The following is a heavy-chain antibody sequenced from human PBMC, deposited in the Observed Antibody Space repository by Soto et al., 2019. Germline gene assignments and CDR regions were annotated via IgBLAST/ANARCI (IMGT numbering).Heavy chain of an antibody. CDR1: GYTFTSYD. V-gene: IGHV1-8*01. D-gene: IGHD6-19*01. CDR2: MNPNSGNT. Sequence: NPQASVKVSCKASGYTFTSYDINWVRQATGQGLEWMGWMNPNSGNTGYAQKFQGRVTMTRNTSISTAYMELSSLRSEDTAVYYCARGRGIAVAFLRYWGQGTLVTVSS. CDR3: ARGRGIAVAFLRY. J-gene: IGHJ4*02.